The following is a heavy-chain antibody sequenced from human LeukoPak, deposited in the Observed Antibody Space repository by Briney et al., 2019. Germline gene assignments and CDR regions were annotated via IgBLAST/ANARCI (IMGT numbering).Heavy chain of an antibody. CDR3: GRQAVKIFGQQSAPLDY. V-gene: IGHV4-39*01. CDR2: IYYSGST. J-gene: IGHJ4*02. Sequence: SETLSLTCTVSGGSITSSSYYWGWIRQPPGKGPEWIGTIYYSGSTYYNPSLKSRVAISIDTSKNQFSLRLSSVTAADTAVYYCGRQAVKIFGQQSAPLDYWGQGTLVTVSS. D-gene: IGHD3/OR15-3a*01. CDR1: GGSITSSSYY.